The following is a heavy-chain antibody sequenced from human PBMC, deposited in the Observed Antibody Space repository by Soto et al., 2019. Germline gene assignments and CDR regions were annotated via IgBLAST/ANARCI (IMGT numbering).Heavy chain of an antibody. D-gene: IGHD1-26*01. CDR2: ISYDGSNK. Sequence: VQLVESGGGVVQPGRSLRLSCAASGFTFSSYAMHWVRQAPGKGLEWVAVISYDGSNKYYADSVKGRFTISRDNSKNTLYLQMNSLRAEDTAVYYCARDGEPLDYWGQGTLVTVSS. J-gene: IGHJ4*02. CDR1: GFTFSSYA. CDR3: ARDGEPLDY. V-gene: IGHV3-30-3*01.